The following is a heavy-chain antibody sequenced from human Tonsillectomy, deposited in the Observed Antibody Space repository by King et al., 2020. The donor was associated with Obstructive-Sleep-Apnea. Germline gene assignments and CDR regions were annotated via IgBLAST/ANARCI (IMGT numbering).Heavy chain of an antibody. D-gene: IGHD3-10*01. V-gene: IGHV3-30*04. CDR3: ARNGWFGELTPFDY. CDR2: ISYYGSNK. Sequence: VQLVESGGGVVQPGRSLRLPFEASVFTFSSDSMHWVRQAPGKGLELVAVISYYGSNKYYAASVKGRFTISRDNSQNTLYLQMNSLRAEYTAVYYCARNGWFGELTPFDYWGQGTLVTVSS. J-gene: IGHJ4*02. CDR1: VFTFSSDS.